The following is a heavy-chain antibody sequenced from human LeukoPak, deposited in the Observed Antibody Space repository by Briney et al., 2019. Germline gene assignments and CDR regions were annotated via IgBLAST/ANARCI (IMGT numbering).Heavy chain of an antibody. V-gene: IGHV3-48*01. CDR1: GFTFSSYS. J-gene: IGHJ4*02. CDR3: AKDLLSDSSSFFDY. CDR2: ISSSSSTI. D-gene: IGHD6-6*01. Sequence: PGGSLRLSCAASGFTFSSYSMNWVRRAPGKGLEWVSYISSSSSTIYYADSVKGRFTVSRDNSKNTLYPQMNSLRAEDTAVYYCAKDLLSDSSSFFDYWGQGTLVTVSS.